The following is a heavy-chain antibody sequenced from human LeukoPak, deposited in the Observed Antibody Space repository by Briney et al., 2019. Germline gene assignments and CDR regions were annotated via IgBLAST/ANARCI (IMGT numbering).Heavy chain of an antibody. J-gene: IGHJ6*02. CDR1: GGTFSSYA. V-gene: IGHV1-69*13. CDR2: IIPIFGTA. Sequence: SVKVSCKAFGGTFSSYAISWVRQAPGQGLEWMEGIIPIFGTANYAQKFQGRVTITVDESTSTAYMELSSLRSEDTAVYYCARASTYYYGSGSLRAALYYYYYGMDVWGQGTTVTVSS. D-gene: IGHD3-10*01. CDR3: ARASTYYYGSGSLRAALYYYYYGMDV.